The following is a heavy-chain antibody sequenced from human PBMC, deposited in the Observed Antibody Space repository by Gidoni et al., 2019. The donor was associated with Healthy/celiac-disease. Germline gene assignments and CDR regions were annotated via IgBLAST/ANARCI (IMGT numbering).Heavy chain of an antibody. J-gene: IGHJ4*02. CDR3: ARDTLTGVYFDY. Sequence: QVQLVQSGAEVKNPGSSVKVSCKASGCTFSSYAISWVRQAPGQGLEWMGRIIPILGIANYAQKFQGRVTITADKSTSTAYMELSSLRSEDTAVYYCARDTLTGVYFDYWGQGTLVTVSS. CDR2: IIPILGIA. CDR1: GCTFSSYA. D-gene: IGHD7-27*01. V-gene: IGHV1-69*04.